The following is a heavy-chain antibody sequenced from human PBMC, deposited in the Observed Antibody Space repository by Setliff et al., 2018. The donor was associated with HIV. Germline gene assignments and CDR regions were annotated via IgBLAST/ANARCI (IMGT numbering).Heavy chain of an antibody. Sequence: GASVKVSCKASGYTFTSYGISWVRQAPGQGLEWMGWINPNGGYTNYAQKFLGRVTRTQDTSFTTAYLELSRLGSDDTAVYYCAREKYGDKFDYWGQGTLVTVSS. CDR3: AREKYGDKFDY. V-gene: IGHV1-2*02. D-gene: IGHD2-8*01. CDR1: GYTFTSYG. CDR2: INPNGGYT. J-gene: IGHJ4*02.